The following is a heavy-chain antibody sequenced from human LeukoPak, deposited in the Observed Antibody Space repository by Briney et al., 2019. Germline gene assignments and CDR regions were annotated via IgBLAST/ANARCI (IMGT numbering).Heavy chain of an antibody. J-gene: IGHJ4*02. CDR2: INANSGGT. V-gene: IGHV1-2*06. CDR1: GYTFADYF. D-gene: IGHD1-26*01. CDR3: ARDVSSTPNWEFDY. Sequence: GASVKVSCKTSGYTFADYFIHWVRQAPGQGLEWMGRINANSGGTEYQQKFQGRVTMTRDTSISTDYVEVNWLISDDTAIYYCARDVSSTPNWEFDYWGQGTQVTVSS.